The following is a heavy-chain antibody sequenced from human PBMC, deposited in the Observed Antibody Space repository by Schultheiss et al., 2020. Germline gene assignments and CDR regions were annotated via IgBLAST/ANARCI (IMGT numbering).Heavy chain of an antibody. CDR2: VYHSGST. CDR1: GGSISSYY. CDR3: ARQQAVWFGELFHWYFDL. Sequence: SETLSLTCTVSGGSISSYYWSWIRQPPGKGLEWIGSVYHSGSTYYNPSLKSRVTISVDRSENQFSLMVNSVSAADTAVYYCARQQAVWFGELFHWYFDLWGRGTLGTVSS. V-gene: IGHV4-59*08. J-gene: IGHJ2*01. D-gene: IGHD3-10*01.